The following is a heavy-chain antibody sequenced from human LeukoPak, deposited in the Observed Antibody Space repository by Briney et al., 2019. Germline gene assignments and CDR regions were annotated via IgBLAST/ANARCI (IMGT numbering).Heavy chain of an antibody. J-gene: IGHJ5*02. CDR1: GYSVGSAYY. CDR2: ISHNGNA. D-gene: IGHD1-26*01. CDR3: ARDPNWDSWFDP. V-gene: IGHV4-38-2*02. Sequence: SETLSLTCADSGYSVGSAYYWVWIRQTPGKGLEWLGTISHNGNAYYNPSLKSRLTMSVETAKNQFSLNLNSVTAADTAVYFCARDPNWDSWFDPWGQGVLVTVSS.